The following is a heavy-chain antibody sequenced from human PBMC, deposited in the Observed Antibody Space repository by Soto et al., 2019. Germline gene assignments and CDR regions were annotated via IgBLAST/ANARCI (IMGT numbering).Heavy chain of an antibody. CDR2: ISSSGTST. CDR1: GFALSTYA. J-gene: IGHJ4*02. D-gene: IGHD3-10*01. Sequence: EVQLLESGGGLVQPGGSLRLSCAASGFALSTYAMSWVRQAPGKGLEWVSAISSSGTSTYYKDSVKGRFTVSRDNSKSTLYLQMNSLRADDTAVYYCAREWRIAMVRGGGVDYWGQGTLVTVSS. V-gene: IGHV3-23*01. CDR3: AREWRIAMVRGGGVDY.